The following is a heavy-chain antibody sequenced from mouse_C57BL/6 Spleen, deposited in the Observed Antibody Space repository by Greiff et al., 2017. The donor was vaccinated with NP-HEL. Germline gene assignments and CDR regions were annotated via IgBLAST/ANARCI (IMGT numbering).Heavy chain of an antibody. Sequence: VQLQQSGAELARPGASVKLSCKASGYTFTSYGISWVKQRPGQGLEWIGEIYPRSGNTYYNEKFKGKATRTADKSSSTAYMELRSLTSEDSAVYFCARQISHYYGSSHYAMDDWGQGTSVTVAS. CDR2: IYPRSGNT. J-gene: IGHJ4*01. CDR3: ARQISHYYGSSHYAMDD. D-gene: IGHD1-1*01. V-gene: IGHV1-81*01. CDR1: GYTFTSYG.